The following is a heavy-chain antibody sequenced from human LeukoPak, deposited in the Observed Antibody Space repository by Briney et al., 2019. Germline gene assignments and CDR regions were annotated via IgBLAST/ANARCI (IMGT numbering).Heavy chain of an antibody. Sequence: GGSLRLSCAASGFTFNSYGMTWVRQAPGKGLECVSGISGSGDRTYYADSVKGRFTISRDNPKNTLYLQMNSLRAEDTAIYYCAKGGPTEQWLVKGTFDYWGQGTLVTVSS. CDR2: ISGSGDRT. D-gene: IGHD6-19*01. V-gene: IGHV3-23*01. CDR1: GFTFNSYG. J-gene: IGHJ4*02. CDR3: AKGGPTEQWLVKGTFDY.